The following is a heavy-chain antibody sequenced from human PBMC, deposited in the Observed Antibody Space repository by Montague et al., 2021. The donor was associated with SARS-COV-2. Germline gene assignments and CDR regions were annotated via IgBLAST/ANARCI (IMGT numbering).Heavy chain of an antibody. J-gene: IGHJ3*02. Sequence: TLSLTCTVSGGSISSGSYYWSWIRQPAGKGLEWIGRIYTSGSTNYXPSLKSRVTISVDTSKNQFSLKLSSVTAADTAVYYCARASAGYDSSGYYADRGAFDIWGQGTMVTVSS. CDR3: ARASAGYDSSGYYADRGAFDI. V-gene: IGHV4-61*02. CDR1: GGSISSGSYY. CDR2: IYTSGST. D-gene: IGHD3-22*01.